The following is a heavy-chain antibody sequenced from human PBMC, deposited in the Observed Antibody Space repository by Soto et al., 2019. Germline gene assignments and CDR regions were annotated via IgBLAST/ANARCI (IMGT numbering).Heavy chain of an antibody. D-gene: IGHD3-10*01. Sequence: GGSLRLSCAASGFTFSSYGMHWVRQAPGKGLEWVAVISYDGSNKYYADSVKGRFTISRDNSKNTLYLQMNSLRAEDTAVYYCAKDLDYGSGSSYYYYYGMDVWGQGTTVTVSS. CDR3: AKDLDYGSGSSYYYYYGMDV. V-gene: IGHV3-30*18. CDR1: GFTFSSYG. J-gene: IGHJ6*02. CDR2: ISYDGSNK.